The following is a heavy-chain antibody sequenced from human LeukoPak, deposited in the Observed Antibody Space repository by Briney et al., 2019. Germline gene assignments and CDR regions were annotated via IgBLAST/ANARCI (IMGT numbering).Heavy chain of an antibody. Sequence: GRSLRLSCAASGFTFSSYAMHWVRQAPGKGLEWVAVISYDGSNKYYADSVKGRFTISRDNSKNTLYLQMNSLRAEDTAVYYCARSPTSCRGYCSLCGGYFDFWGRGTLVTVS. J-gene: IGHJ4*02. V-gene: IGHV3-30*04. D-gene: IGHD2-15*01. CDR1: GFTFSSYA. CDR2: ISYDGSNK. CDR3: ARSPTSCRGYCSLCGGYFDF.